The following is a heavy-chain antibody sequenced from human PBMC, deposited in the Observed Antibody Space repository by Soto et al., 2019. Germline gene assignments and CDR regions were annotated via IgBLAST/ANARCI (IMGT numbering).Heavy chain of an antibody. V-gene: IGHV1-18*01. CDR2: ISTDNGNT. D-gene: IGHD3-3*01. J-gene: IGHJ6*02. CDR3: ARDQGITTLGVYSMYVYGMDG. CDR1: GYTFTSSG. Sequence: QVQLVQSGAEVKKPGASVKVSCKASGYTFTSSGISWVRQAPGQGLEWMGWISTDNGNTNYAQQLQGRVSMTTDTSTSTAYMDLRSLRSDATAVYYCARDQGITTLGVYSMYVYGMDGWGQGTTVTVSS.